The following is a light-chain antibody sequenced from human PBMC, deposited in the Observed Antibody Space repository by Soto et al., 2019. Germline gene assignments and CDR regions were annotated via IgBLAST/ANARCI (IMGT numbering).Light chain of an antibody. CDR2: RAS. CDR3: QQYGSSSLT. J-gene: IGKJ4*01. V-gene: IGKV3-20*01. Sequence: EIVLTQSPGTLSLSPGERATLSCRASQSVSSGYLAWYQQKPGQAPRLLIYRASSRATGIPDRFSGSGSGTDFTLTISRLEPEDVAVYYCQQYGSSSLTFGGGTKVEIK. CDR1: QSVSSGY.